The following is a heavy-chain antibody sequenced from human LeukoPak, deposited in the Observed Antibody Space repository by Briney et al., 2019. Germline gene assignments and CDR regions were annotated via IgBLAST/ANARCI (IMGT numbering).Heavy chain of an antibody. Sequence: NPGGSLRLSCAASGFTLSDYYMIWLRQAPGKGLEWVSYISSSGSNIYYADSVKGRFTITRDNAKNSLYLQMNSLRAEDTVVYYCARDRGYDILTGYYEYYMDVWGKGTTVTVSS. J-gene: IGHJ6*03. CDR2: ISSSGSNI. CDR3: ARDRGYDILTGYYEYYMDV. CDR1: GFTLSDYY. D-gene: IGHD3-9*01. V-gene: IGHV3-11*01.